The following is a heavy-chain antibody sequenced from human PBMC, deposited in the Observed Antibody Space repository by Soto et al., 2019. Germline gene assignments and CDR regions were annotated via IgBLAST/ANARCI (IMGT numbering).Heavy chain of an antibody. D-gene: IGHD5-12*01. Sequence: ASVKVSCKASGYTFTSYGINWVRQAPGQGLEWMGWISAYNGNTHYTQKLQGRVTMTTDTSTSTAYMELRSLRSDDTAVYYCARVQSGYDFAYWGQGTLVTVSS. CDR3: ARVQSGYDFAY. J-gene: IGHJ4*02. V-gene: IGHV1-18*01. CDR1: GYTFTSYG. CDR2: ISAYNGNT.